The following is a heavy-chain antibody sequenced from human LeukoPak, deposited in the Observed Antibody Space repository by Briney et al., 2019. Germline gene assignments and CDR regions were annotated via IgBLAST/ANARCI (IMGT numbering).Heavy chain of an antibody. J-gene: IGHJ4*02. CDR1: GFTFSSYA. CDR2: ISGSGGST. D-gene: IGHD6-13*01. V-gene: IGHV3-23*01. Sequence: GGSLRLSCAASGFTFSSYAMSWVRQAPGKGLEWDSAISGSGGSTYYADSVKGRFTISRDNSKNTLYLQMNSLRAEDTAVYYCAKDGTRIAAAGGLDYWGQGTLVTVSS. CDR3: AKDGTRIAAAGGLDY.